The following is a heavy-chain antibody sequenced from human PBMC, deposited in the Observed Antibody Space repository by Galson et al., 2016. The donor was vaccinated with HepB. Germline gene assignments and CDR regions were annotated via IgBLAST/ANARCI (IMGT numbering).Heavy chain of an antibody. CDR2: INPHSGGT. D-gene: IGHD3-3*01. CDR1: GYTFTGNY. V-gene: IGHV1-2*02. CDR3: ARAKYYEFWSGHYGRRAIDY. J-gene: IGHJ4*02. Sequence: SVKVSCKASGYTFTGNYMHWVRQAPGQGLEWMGWINPHSGGTIYAQKFQGRVTMTRDTSISTAYMEVSRLRSDDTAVYYCARAKYYEFWSGHYGRRAIDYWGQGTLVTVSS.